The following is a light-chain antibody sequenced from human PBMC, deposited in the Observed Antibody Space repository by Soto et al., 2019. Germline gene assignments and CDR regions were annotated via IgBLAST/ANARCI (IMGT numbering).Light chain of an antibody. CDR2: DAS. J-gene: IGKJ4*01. CDR3: QQYNSYPPT. CDR1: QSISSW. Sequence: DIQMIHSPSTLSASVGDRVTITCRASQSISSWLAWYQQKPGKAPKLLIYDASSLESGVPSRFSGSGSGTEFTLTISSLQPDDFATYYCQQYNSYPPTFGRGTKV. V-gene: IGKV1-5*01.